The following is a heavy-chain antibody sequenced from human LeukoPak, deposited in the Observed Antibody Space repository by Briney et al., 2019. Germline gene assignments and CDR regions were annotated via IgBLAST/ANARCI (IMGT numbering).Heavy chain of an antibody. Sequence: GASVKVSYKASGYTFTGYYMHWVRQAPGQGLEWMGWINPNSGGTNYAQKFQGRVTMTRDTSISTAYMELSRLRSDDTAVYYCARDGILGYCTNGVCHNWFDPWGQGTLVTVSS. D-gene: IGHD2-8*01. V-gene: IGHV1-2*02. CDR2: INPNSGGT. CDR1: GYTFTGYY. J-gene: IGHJ5*02. CDR3: ARDGILGYCTNGVCHNWFDP.